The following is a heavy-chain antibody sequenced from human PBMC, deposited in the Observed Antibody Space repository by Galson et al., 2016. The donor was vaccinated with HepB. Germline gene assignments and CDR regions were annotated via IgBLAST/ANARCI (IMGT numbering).Heavy chain of an antibody. D-gene: IGHD5-24*01. CDR3: TTGDGYNWPSEYFQH. CDR1: GYIFTDYA. J-gene: IGHJ1*01. Sequence: SVKVSCKASGYIFTDYAIHWVRQAPGQRLEWMGWINAGNGNTEYLQKFQGRVIFSRDTSASKAYMELSSLSSEDTAVYYCTTGDGYNWPSEYFQHWGQGTLVAVSS. V-gene: IGHV1-3*01. CDR2: INAGNGNT.